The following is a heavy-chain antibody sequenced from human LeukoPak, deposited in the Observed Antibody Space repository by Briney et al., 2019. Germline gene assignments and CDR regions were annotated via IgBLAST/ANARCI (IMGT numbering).Heavy chain of an antibody. J-gene: IGHJ4*02. Sequence: PSETLSLTCAVYGGSCSGYYWSWIRQPPGKGLEWIGEINHSGSTNYNPSLKSRVTISVDTSKNQFSLKLSSVTAADTAVYYCARRLHGSGSYSFDYWGQGTLVTVSS. CDR1: GGSCSGYY. D-gene: IGHD3-10*01. CDR2: INHSGST. CDR3: ARRLHGSGSYSFDY. V-gene: IGHV4-34*01.